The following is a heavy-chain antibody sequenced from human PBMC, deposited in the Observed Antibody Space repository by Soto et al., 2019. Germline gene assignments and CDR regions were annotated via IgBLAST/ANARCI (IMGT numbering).Heavy chain of an antibody. D-gene: IGHD5-18*01. V-gene: IGHV4-59*01. J-gene: IGHJ6*02. CDR2: IYYSGST. CDR1: GGSISSYY. Sequence: PLETLSLTCTVSGGSISSYYWSWIRQPPGKGLEWIGYIYYSGSTNYNPSLKSRVTISVDTSKNQFSLKLSSVTAADTAVYYCARVPYGGGYSYGQRYYYYYYGMDVWGQGTTVTVSS. CDR3: ARVPYGGGYSYGQRYYYYYYGMDV.